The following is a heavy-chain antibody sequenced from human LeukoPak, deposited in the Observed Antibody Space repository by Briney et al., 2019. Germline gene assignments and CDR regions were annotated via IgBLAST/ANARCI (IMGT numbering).Heavy chain of an antibody. Sequence: GASVKVSCKASGYTFTGYYMHWVRQAPGQGLEWMGWINPNSGGTNYAQKFQGRVTMTRDTCISTAYMELSRLRSDDTAVYYCARGPYDFWSGYNDYWGQGTLVTVSS. CDR1: GYTFTGYY. CDR2: INPNSGGT. V-gene: IGHV1-2*02. D-gene: IGHD3-3*01. CDR3: ARGPYDFWSGYNDY. J-gene: IGHJ4*02.